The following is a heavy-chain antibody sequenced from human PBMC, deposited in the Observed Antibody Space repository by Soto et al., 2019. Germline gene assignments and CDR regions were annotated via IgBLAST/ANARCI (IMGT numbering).Heavy chain of an antibody. V-gene: IGHV4-30-4*01. Sequence: SETLSLTCTVSGGSINSGDYYWTWVRQPPGKGLEWIGNIFHSGSTYYTPSLQSRVTISLDTSKNHLSLKLSSVTPADTAVYYFARDRYYGSGTYYNFYSGMDVWGQGTTVTVSS. CDR3: ARDRYYGSGTYYNFYSGMDV. D-gene: IGHD3-10*01. CDR1: GGSINSGDYY. J-gene: IGHJ6*02. CDR2: IFHSGST.